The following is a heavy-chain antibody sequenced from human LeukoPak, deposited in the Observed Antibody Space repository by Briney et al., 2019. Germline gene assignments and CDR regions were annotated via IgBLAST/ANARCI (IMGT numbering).Heavy chain of an antibody. J-gene: IGHJ4*02. Sequence: PSETLSLTCTVSGGSISGYYWNWIRQPPGKGLEWIGYIYYSGSTNYNPSLKSRVTISVDTSKNQFSLKLSSVTAADTAVYYCARGGYSYGYFSFDYWGQGTLVTVSS. CDR2: IYYSGST. CDR1: GGSISGYY. D-gene: IGHD5-18*01. CDR3: ARGGYSYGYFSFDY. V-gene: IGHV4-59*01.